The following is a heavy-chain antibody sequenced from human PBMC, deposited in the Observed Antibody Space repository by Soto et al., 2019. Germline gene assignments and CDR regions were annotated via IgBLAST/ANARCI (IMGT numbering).Heavy chain of an antibody. V-gene: IGHV3-11*06. CDR2: ISDTATYT. D-gene: IGHD6-13*01. CDR3: AKGVGYGSSWYVGAYDV. Sequence: GSLRLSCAGSGFSFRDYYMSWIRQAPGKGLEWVSYISDTATYTNYADSVKGRFTISRDNAKNSLFLQMNSLRVDDTAVYYCAKGVGYGSSWYVGAYDVWGQGTMVTVSS. CDR1: GFSFRDYY. J-gene: IGHJ3*01.